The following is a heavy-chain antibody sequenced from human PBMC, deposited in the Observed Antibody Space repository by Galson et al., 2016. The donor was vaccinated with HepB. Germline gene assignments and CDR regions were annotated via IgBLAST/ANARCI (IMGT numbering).Heavy chain of an antibody. V-gene: IGHV4-4*08. J-gene: IGHJ4*02. CDR1: GDSISNNS. Sequence: SETLSLTCTVSGDSISNNSCNWVRQPPGKGLEWIGYIYTSGTTKYSPSLKSRVPISSDTSKNQFSLSLTSVTAADTAVYYCVTGRGWLPDYWGQGILVTVSS. D-gene: IGHD3-10*01. CDR2: IYTSGTT. CDR3: VTGRGWLPDY.